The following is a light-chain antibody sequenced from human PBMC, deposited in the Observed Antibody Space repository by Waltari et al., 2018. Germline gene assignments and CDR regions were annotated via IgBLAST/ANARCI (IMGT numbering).Light chain of an antibody. J-gene: IGLJ2*01. CDR2: DVI. CDR3: CSYAGSSTPVV. CDR1: SSDVGNYNY. Sequence: QSALTQPASVSGSPGQSITISCPGTSSDVGNYNYVSWYQQHPGKAPKIILYDVIKRPSGVSNRFSGSKSGNTASLTISGLQAEDEADYYCCSYAGSSTPVVSGGGTKLTVL. V-gene: IGLV2-23*02.